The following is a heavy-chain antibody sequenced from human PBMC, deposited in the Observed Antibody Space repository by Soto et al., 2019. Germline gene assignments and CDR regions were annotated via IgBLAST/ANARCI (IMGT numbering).Heavy chain of an antibody. CDR2: IAYDGSNR. V-gene: IGHV3-30*04. D-gene: IGHD1-1*01. CDR1: GFSISRSA. J-gene: IGHJ5*02. Sequence: QVQLVESGGGVVQPGRSLRLSCAASGFSISRSAMHGVRQAPGKGLEWVAVIAYDGSNRWYADSAKGRFTISRDNSKNPVYLQMSSLRGEDTAVYYCARDLQAGTDNVNWFAPWGQGTLVTVSS. CDR3: ARDLQAGTDNVNWFAP.